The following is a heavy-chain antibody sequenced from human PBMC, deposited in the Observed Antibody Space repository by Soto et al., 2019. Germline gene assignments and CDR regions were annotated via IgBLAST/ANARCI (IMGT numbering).Heavy chain of an antibody. CDR2: ISSSSSTI. V-gene: IGHV3-48*02. J-gene: IGHJ6*02. Sequence: GGSLRLSCAASGFTFSSYSMNWVRQAPGKGLEWVSYISSSSSTIYYADSVKGRFTISRDNAKNSLYLQVNSLRDEDTAVYYCARDAGFWSGYYRGIYYYYGMDVWGQGTTVTVSS. CDR3: ARDAGFWSGYYRGIYYYYGMDV. CDR1: GFTFSSYS. D-gene: IGHD3-3*01.